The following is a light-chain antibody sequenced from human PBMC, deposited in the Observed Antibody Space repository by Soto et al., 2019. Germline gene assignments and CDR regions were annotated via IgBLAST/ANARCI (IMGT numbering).Light chain of an antibody. J-gene: IGKJ2*01. Sequence: EIVLTQSPGTLSLSPGERATLSCRASQSVSTSYLAWYQQKPGQAPRLLLYGASSRATGIPDRFSGNGSGTDFTLTISRLEPEDFAVYDCQQYGSSLMYTFDQVTKLEIK. CDR2: GAS. V-gene: IGKV3-20*01. CDR1: QSVSTSY. CDR3: QQYGSSLMYT.